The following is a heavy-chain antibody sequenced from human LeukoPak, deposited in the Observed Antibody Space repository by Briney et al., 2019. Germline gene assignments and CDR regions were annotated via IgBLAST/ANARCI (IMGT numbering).Heavy chain of an antibody. CDR2: ISSSGSTV. CDR1: GFTFSSYE. CDR3: ASVDYYGSGNYYDDVDY. J-gene: IGHJ4*02. V-gene: IGHV3-48*03. D-gene: IGHD3-10*01. Sequence: PGGSLRLSCAASGFTFSSYEMNWVRQAPGKGLEWVSYISSSGSTVYYADSVKGRFTISRDNAKNSLYLQMNSLRAEDTALYYCASVDYYGSGNYYDDVDYWGQGTLVTVSS.